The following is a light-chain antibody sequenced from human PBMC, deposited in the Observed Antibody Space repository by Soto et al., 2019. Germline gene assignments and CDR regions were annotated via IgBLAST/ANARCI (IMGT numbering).Light chain of an antibody. Sequence: EIVLTQSPATLSLSPGERATLSCRASQSVSSYLAWYQQKPGQAPRLLIYDASNRATGIQARFSGSGSGTDCTLTISSLEPEDFAVYYCQQRSNWPRATFVQGTKLEIK. CDR2: DAS. CDR1: QSVSSY. J-gene: IGKJ2*01. CDR3: QQRSNWPRAT. V-gene: IGKV3-11*01.